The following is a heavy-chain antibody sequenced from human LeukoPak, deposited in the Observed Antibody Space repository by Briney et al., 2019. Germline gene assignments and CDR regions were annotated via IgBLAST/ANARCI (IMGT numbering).Heavy chain of an antibody. Sequence: GSLRLSCAASGFTFSSYAMSWVRQAPGKGLEWVSAISGSGGSTYYADSVKGRFTISRGNSKNTLYLQMNSLRAEDTAVYYCAKGDIVVVPAANDYWGQGTLVTVSS. D-gene: IGHD2-2*01. CDR1: GFTFSSYA. CDR3: AKGDIVVVPAANDY. CDR2: ISGSGGST. V-gene: IGHV3-23*01. J-gene: IGHJ4*02.